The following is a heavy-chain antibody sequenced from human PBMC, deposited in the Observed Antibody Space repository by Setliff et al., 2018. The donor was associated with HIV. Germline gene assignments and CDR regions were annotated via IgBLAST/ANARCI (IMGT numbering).Heavy chain of an antibody. CDR1: GFTFSTAW. Sequence: GGSLRLSCAASGFTFSTAWMNWVRQAPGKGLEWVGRIKSKTDGGTTDYAAPVKGRFTISRDDSKNTLYLQMNSLRVEDTAIYYCAKPLTQWGVSPYHYAFGVWGQGTTVTVSS. J-gene: IGHJ6*02. CDR2: IKSKTDGGTT. CDR3: AKPLTQWGVSPYHYAFGV. D-gene: IGHD1-26*01. V-gene: IGHV3-15*01.